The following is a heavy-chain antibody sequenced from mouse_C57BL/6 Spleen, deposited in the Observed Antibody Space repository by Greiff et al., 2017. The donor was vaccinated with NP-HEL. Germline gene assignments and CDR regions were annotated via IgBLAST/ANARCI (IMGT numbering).Heavy chain of an antibody. V-gene: IGHV14-4*01. J-gene: IGHJ3*01. CDR3: TTAYYSNYRAY. CDR2: IDPENGDT. Sequence: VQLKESGAELVRPGASVKLSCTASGFNIKDDYMHWVKQRPEQGLEWLGWIDPENGDTEYASKFQGKATITADTSSNTAYLQLSSLTSEDTAVYYCTTAYYSNYRAYWGQGTLVTVSA. D-gene: IGHD2-5*01. CDR1: GFNIKDDY.